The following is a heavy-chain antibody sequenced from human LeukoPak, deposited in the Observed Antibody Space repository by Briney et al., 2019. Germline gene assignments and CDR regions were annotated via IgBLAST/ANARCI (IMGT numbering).Heavy chain of an antibody. V-gene: IGHV3-23*01. CDR1: GFTFSSYG. Sequence: GGSLRLSCAASGFTFSSYGMSWVRQAPGKGLECVSSISGSGGSANHADSVKGRFTISRDNSKNTLYLQMNSLRAEDTAVYYCAKVWTAYSDDYFDYWGQGTLVTVSS. D-gene: IGHD3/OR15-3a*01. J-gene: IGHJ4*02. CDR3: AKVWTAYSDDYFDY. CDR2: ISGSGGSA.